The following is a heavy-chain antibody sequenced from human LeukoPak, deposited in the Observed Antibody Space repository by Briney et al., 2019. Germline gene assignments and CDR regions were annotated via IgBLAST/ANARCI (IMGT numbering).Heavy chain of an antibody. CDR3: ARLYYGDYSPYYFDY. CDR1: GYSITSYY. J-gene: IGHJ4*02. D-gene: IGHD4-17*01. CDR2: LYYTGST. V-gene: IGHV4-59*01. Sequence: SETLSLTCSVSGYSITSYYWSWIRQPPGKGLGWIGYLYYTGSTKYNPPLDSRVTISVDTSKNQFSLKLSSVTAADTAVYYCARLYYGDYSPYYFDYWGQGTLVTVSS.